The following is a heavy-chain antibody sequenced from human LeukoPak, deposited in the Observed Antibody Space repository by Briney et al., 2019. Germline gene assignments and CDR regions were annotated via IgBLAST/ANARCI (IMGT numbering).Heavy chain of an antibody. V-gene: IGHV4-4*07. CDR3: GRECSGGGCFDY. Sequence: SETLSLTCTVSGGSISSYYWSWIRQPAGKGLEWIGRIYTSGSTNYNPSLKSRVTMSVDTSKNQFSLKLSSVTAADTAIYFCGRECSGGGCFDYWGQGTLVTVSS. D-gene: IGHD2-15*01. J-gene: IGHJ4*02. CDR2: IYTSGST. CDR1: GGSISSYY.